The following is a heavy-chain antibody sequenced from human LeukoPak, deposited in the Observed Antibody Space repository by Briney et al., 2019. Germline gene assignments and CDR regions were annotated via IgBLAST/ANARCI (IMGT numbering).Heavy chain of an antibody. Sequence: GGSLRLSCAASGFTFSDYYMSWIRQAPGKGLEWVSYISSSDSNTYYADSVKGRFTISRDNAKNSLYLQMNSLRAEDTAVYYCARVGVGYYDSSGNLDYWGQGTLVTVSS. V-gene: IGHV3-11*04. CDR3: ARVGVGYYDSSGNLDY. J-gene: IGHJ4*02. CDR1: GFTFSDYY. CDR2: ISSSDSNT. D-gene: IGHD3-22*01.